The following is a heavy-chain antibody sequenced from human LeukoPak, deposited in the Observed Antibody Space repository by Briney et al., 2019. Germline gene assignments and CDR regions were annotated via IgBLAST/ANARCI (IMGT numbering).Heavy chain of an antibody. CDR1: GFTFSSYG. CDR2: ISYDGSNK. Sequence: QSGGSLRLSCAASGFTFSSYGMRWVRQAPGKGLEWVAVISYDGSNKYYADSVKGRFTISRDNSKNTLYLQMNSLRAEDTAVYCCAKNFDSSGYYGDYWGQGTQVTVSS. J-gene: IGHJ4*02. V-gene: IGHV3-30*18. D-gene: IGHD3-22*01. CDR3: AKNFDSSGYYGDY.